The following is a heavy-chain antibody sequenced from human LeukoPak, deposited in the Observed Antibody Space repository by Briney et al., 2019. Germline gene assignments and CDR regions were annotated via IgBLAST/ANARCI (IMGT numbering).Heavy chain of an antibody. CDR3: ARVALGPAGEYDA. J-gene: IGHJ5*02. Sequence: VGSLRLSCATSGFTFSAHYMDSVRQALGQGLEWVGRITIRDARYSTQYAASVKGRFSISRDDSKSSFYLQMNSLKTEDTALYYCARVALGPAGEYDAWGQGTMVTVSS. V-gene: IGHV3-72*01. CDR2: ITIRDARYST. D-gene: IGHD3-16*01. CDR1: GFTFSAHY.